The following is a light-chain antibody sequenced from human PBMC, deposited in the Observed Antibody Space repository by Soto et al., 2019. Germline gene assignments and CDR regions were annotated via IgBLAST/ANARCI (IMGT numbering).Light chain of an antibody. Sequence: QAVVTQPTSASGTPGQRVTISCSGSSSNIGSHTVNWYQQLPGTAPRLLIYSNTQRPSGVPDRFSGSKSGTSASLAISGLQSEYEADYYCAAWDDSLNGVVFGGGTKLTVL. V-gene: IGLV1-44*01. J-gene: IGLJ2*01. CDR2: SNT. CDR3: AAWDDSLNGVV. CDR1: SSNIGSHT.